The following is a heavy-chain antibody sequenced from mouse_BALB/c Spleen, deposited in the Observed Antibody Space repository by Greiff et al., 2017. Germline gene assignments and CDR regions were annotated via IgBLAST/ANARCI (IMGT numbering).Heavy chain of an antibody. CDR2: ISSGGGST. D-gene: IGHD1-1*01. CDR1: GFAFSSYD. V-gene: IGHV5-12-1*01. J-gene: IGHJ4*01. Sequence: EVKLVESGGGLVKPGGSLKLSCAASGFAFSSYDMSWVRQTPEKRLEWVAYISSGGGSTYYPDTVKGRFTISRDNAKNTLYLQMSSLKSEDTAMYYCARLGLRSKDYYAMDYWGQGTSVTVSS. CDR3: ARLGLRSKDYYAMDY.